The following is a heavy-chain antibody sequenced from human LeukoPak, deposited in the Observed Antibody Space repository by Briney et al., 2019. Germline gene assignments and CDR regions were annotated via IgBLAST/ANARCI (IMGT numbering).Heavy chain of an antibody. CDR3: ARSSYSSSSSV. Sequence: GGSLRLSCAASGFTFSSYSMNWVRQAPGKGLEWVSHITASGTAMFYADSVKGRFTISRDNAKNSLYLQINRLRAEDTAVYYCARSSYSSSSSVWGQGTMVTVSS. CDR1: GFTFSSYS. V-gene: IGHV3-48*01. CDR2: ITASGTAM. D-gene: IGHD6-6*01. J-gene: IGHJ3*01.